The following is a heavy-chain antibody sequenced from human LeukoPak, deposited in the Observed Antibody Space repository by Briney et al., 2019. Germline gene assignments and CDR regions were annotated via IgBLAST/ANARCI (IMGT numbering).Heavy chain of an antibody. Sequence: GASVKVSRKASGYTFTGYYMHWVRQAPGQGLEWMGWINPNSGGTNYAQKFQGRVTMTRDTSISTAYMELSRLRSDDTAVYYCARDFRRGYSYGSNYWGQGTLVTVSS. J-gene: IGHJ4*02. CDR3: ARDFRRGYSYGSNY. V-gene: IGHV1-2*02. D-gene: IGHD5-18*01. CDR1: GYTFTGYY. CDR2: INPNSGGT.